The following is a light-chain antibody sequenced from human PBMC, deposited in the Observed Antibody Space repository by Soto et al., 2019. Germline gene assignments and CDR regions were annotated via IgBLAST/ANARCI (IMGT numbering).Light chain of an antibody. Sequence: IQMTQSPSSLAAPVGERVTITCRASQAIRNDLGWYQQKPAKAPKRLMYAASSLPSGVPSRFSGSGSGTEFTLTISSLQPEDSATYFCLQHNTYPRTFGQGTKVDIK. CDR1: QAIRND. J-gene: IGKJ1*01. CDR2: AAS. CDR3: LQHNTYPRT. V-gene: IGKV1-17*01.